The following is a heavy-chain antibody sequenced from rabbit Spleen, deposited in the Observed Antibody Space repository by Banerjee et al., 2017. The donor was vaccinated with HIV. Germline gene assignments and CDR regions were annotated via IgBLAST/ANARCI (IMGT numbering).Heavy chain of an antibody. CDR1: GFDFSSNA. J-gene: IGHJ6*01. Sequence: QEQLVESGGGLVQPEGSLTLTCKASGFDFSSNAMCWVRQAPGKGLEWIGCIATVSGTTYTASWVNGRFTISRSTSLNTVELKMTSLTAADTATYFCARGTGDTAYGYKLWGPGTLVTVS. V-gene: IGHV1S47*01. CDR3: ARGTGDTAYGYKL. D-gene: IGHD6-1*01. CDR2: IATVSGTT.